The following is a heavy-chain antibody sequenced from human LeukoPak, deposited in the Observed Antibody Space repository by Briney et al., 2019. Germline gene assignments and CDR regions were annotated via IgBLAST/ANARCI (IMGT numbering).Heavy chain of an antibody. Sequence: PSQTLSLXCTVSGGSISSGSYYWSWIRQPAGKGLEWIGRIYTSGSTNYNPSLKSRVTISVDTSKNQFSLKLSSVTAADTAVYYCARSMVRGVINYWGQGTLVTVSS. D-gene: IGHD3-10*01. CDR1: GGSISSGSYY. CDR3: ARSMVRGVINY. V-gene: IGHV4-61*02. CDR2: IYTSGST. J-gene: IGHJ4*02.